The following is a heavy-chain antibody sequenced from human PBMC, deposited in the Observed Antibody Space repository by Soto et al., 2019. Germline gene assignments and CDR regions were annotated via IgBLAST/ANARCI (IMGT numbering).Heavy chain of an antibody. CDR1: GYSFTSLD. CDR3: ARGVSAGVDY. V-gene: IGHV1-8*01. CDR2: MQPSTGRT. D-gene: IGHD1-26*01. J-gene: IGHJ4*02. Sequence: QVQLVQSGAEVREPGASVQVSCKASGYSFTSLDINWVRQTAGQGLEWLGWMQPSTGRTGYAQKFQGRVTMPRDTSINTAYMELTTRTSDDTAFYYCARGVSAGVDYWGQGTLVTVSS.